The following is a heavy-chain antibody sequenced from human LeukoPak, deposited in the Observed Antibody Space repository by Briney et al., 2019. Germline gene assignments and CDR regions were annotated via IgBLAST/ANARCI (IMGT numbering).Heavy chain of an antibody. V-gene: IGHV4-39*01. CDR3: ARHPIGALSWFDP. CDR1: GGSISSSSYY. J-gene: IGHJ5*02. D-gene: IGHD3-16*01. Sequence: SGTLSLTCTVSGGSISSSSYYWGWIRQPPGKGLEWIGSIYYSGSTYYNPSLKSRVTISVDTSKNQFSLKLSSVTAADTAVYYCARHPIGALSWFDPWGQGTLVTVSS. CDR2: IYYSGST.